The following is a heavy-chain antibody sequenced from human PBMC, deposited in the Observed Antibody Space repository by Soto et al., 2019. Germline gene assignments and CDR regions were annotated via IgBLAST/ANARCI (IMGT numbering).Heavy chain of an antibody. Sequence: QVQLQESGPGLVKPSQTLSLTCTVSGGSISSGVYYWSWIRQHPGKGLEWIGYIFYSGSTYYNPSLKSRVTISVDTSKNQFSLKLSSVTAADTAVYYCAISDSSGSRGFQHWGQGTLITVSS. CDR1: GGSISSGVYY. J-gene: IGHJ1*01. CDR2: IFYSGST. V-gene: IGHV4-31*03. CDR3: AISDSSGSRGFQH. D-gene: IGHD3-22*01.